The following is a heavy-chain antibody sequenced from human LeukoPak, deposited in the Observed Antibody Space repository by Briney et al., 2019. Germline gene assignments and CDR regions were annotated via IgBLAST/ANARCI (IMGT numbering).Heavy chain of an antibody. CDR3: ARAPGNYYDSTGYRYFDL. V-gene: IGHV3-48*01. J-gene: IGHJ2*01. Sequence: GGSLRLSCTASGFSFSNYAMNWVRQAPGKGLEWLSYISTSSTTIHYADSVKGRFTSSREDARNSLYLQMNSLRAEDTAVYFCARAPGNYYDSTGYRYFDLWGRGTLVTVSS. CDR2: ISTSSTTI. CDR1: GFSFSNYA. D-gene: IGHD3-22*01.